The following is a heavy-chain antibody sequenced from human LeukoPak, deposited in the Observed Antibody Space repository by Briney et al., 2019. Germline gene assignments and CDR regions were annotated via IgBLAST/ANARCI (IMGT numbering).Heavy chain of an antibody. CDR3: ARTHYYYYYYMDV. Sequence: GASVKVSCKASGYTFTGYYMHWVRQAPGQGLERMGWINPNSGGTNYAQKFQGRVTMTRDTSISTAYMELSRLRSDDTAVYYCARTHYYYYYYMDVWGKGTTVTVSS. V-gene: IGHV1-2*02. J-gene: IGHJ6*03. CDR1: GYTFTGYY. CDR2: INPNSGGT.